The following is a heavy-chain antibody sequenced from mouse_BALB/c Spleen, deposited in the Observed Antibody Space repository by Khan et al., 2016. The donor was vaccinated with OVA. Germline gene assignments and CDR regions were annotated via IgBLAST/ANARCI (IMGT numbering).Heavy chain of an antibody. Sequence: EVELVESGGGLVKPGGSLKLSCAASGFTFSDYYMYWVRQTPEKRLEWVATISDGGTYIYSPDNVEGRFIISSDNAKNNLYLQRGSLKSEDTAMYYCTRGFYGDPFAYWGHGTLVTVAA. CDR3: TRGFYGDPFAY. J-gene: IGHJ3*01. CDR2: ISDGGTYI. D-gene: IGHD2-13*01. CDR1: GFTFSDYY. V-gene: IGHV5-4*02.